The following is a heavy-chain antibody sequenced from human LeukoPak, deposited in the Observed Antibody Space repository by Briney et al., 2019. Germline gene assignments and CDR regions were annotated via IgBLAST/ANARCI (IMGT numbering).Heavy chain of an antibody. CDR2: ISGSGGST. D-gene: IGHD2-15*01. J-gene: IGHJ3*02. V-gene: IGHV3-23*01. Sequence: GGSLRLLYAASGYTFQLYSLICARQAPGKGLEWVSAISGSGGSTYYADSVKGRFTISRDNSKNTLYLQMNSLRAEDTAVYYSAKDCVVVPYCSGVSSYSVAFDIQGQGTMVTVSS. CDR1: GYTFQLYS. CDR3: AKDCVVVPYCSGVSSYSVAFDI.